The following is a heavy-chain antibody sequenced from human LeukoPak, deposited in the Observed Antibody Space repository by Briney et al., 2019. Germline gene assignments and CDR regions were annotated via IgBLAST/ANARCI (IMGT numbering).Heavy chain of an antibody. V-gene: IGHV1-2*04. CDR2: INPNSGDT. Sequence: ASVKVSCKASGYTFTGYYMHWVRQAPGQGLEWMGWINPNSGDTNYAQKFQGWVTMTRDTSISTAYMELSRLRSDDTAVYYCARGVGDIVVVPAMYYFDYWGQGTLVTVSS. D-gene: IGHD2-2*01. CDR3: ARGVGDIVVVPAMYYFDY. J-gene: IGHJ4*02. CDR1: GYTFTGYY.